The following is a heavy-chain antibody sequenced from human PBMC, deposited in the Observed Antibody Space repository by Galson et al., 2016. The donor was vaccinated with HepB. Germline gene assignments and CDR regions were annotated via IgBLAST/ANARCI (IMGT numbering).Heavy chain of an antibody. CDR2: ISTDGSES. V-gene: IGHV3-30*03. J-gene: IGHJ4*02. CDR1: GFFFSSYA. CDR3: ARGTETSWYGQFDY. D-gene: IGHD2-2*01. Sequence: SLRLSCAASGFFFSSYAMNWVRQAPGKGLEWVAVISTDGSESYYGDSVRGRFSISRDNSKNTLYLQMNSLRVEDTAVYYCARGTETSWYGQFDYWGQGILVTVSS.